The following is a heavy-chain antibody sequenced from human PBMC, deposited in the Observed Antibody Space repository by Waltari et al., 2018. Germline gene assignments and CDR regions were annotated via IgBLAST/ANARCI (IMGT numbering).Heavy chain of an antibody. Sequence: QLVESGGGLVQPGGSLRLSCAASGFSLSNSWMTWVRQAAGQGVRWWANSWKEGDGKHYQAAGMGRFFISRDNAKNSLYLQLNSLRVEDTAVYFCARDLSPAIGSTVYDAFDIWGQGTMVTVSS. CDR1: GFSLSNSW. CDR3: ARDLSPAIGSTVYDAFDI. J-gene: IGHJ3*02. V-gene: IGHV3-7*03. D-gene: IGHD4-17*01. CDR2: SWKEGDGK.